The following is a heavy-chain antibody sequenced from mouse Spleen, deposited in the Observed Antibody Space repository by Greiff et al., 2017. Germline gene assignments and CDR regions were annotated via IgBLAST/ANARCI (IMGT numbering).Heavy chain of an antibody. V-gene: IGHV1S29*02. D-gene: IGHD2-1*01. J-gene: IGHJ2*01. Sequence: EVQLQQSGPELVKPGASVKISCKASGYTFTDYNMHWVKQSHGKSLEWIGYIYPYNGGTGYNQKFKSKATLTVDNSSSTAYMELRSLTSEDSAVYYCARYGNYGWYYFDYWGQGTTLTVSS. CDR3: ARYGNYGWYYFDY. CDR1: GYTFTDYN. CDR2: IYPYNGGT.